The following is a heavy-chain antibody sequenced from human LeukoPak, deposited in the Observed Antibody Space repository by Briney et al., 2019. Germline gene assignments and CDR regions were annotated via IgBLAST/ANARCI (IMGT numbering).Heavy chain of an antibody. J-gene: IGHJ4*02. Sequence: GGSLRLSCAASGFTFSSYWMTWVRQAPGKGLEWVANIKRDGSEKHYVDSVKGRFTISRDNAKNSLYLQMNSLRAEDMALYYCAKDTHSGSYGFGDFDYWGQGTLVTVSS. V-gene: IGHV3-7*03. CDR1: GFTFSSYW. D-gene: IGHD1-26*01. CDR3: AKDTHSGSYGFGDFDY. CDR2: IKRDGSEK.